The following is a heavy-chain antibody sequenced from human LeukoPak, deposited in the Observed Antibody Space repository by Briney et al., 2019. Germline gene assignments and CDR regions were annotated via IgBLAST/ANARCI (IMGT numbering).Heavy chain of an antibody. D-gene: IGHD6-19*01. CDR3: ASSFSSGWRTDH. Sequence: PGGSLRLSCAASGFTFSSYSMNWVRQAPGKGLEWVSYISSSSSTIYYADSVKGRFTISRDNAKNSLYLQMHSLRVEDTGVYYCASSFSSGWRTDHWGQGTLVTVSS. CDR1: GFTFSSYS. J-gene: IGHJ4*02. CDR2: ISSSSSTI. V-gene: IGHV3-48*01.